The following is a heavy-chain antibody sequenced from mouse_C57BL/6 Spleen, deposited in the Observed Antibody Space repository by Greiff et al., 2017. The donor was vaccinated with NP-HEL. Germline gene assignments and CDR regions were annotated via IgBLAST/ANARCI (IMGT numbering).Heavy chain of an antibody. CDR2: IYPSDSGT. CDR3: ARSSPSNVNYEPWFAY. Sequence: VQLQQPGAELVRPGSSVKLSCKASGYTFTSYWMDWVKQRPGQGLEWIGNIYPSDSGTHYNQKFKDKATLTVDKSSSTAYMQLSSLTSEDSAVYYCARSSPSNVNYEPWFAYWGQGTLVTVSA. CDR1: GYTFTSYW. V-gene: IGHV1-61*01. D-gene: IGHD2-1*01. J-gene: IGHJ3*01.